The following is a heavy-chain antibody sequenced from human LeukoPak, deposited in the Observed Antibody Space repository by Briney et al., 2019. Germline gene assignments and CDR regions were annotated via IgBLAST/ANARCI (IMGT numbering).Heavy chain of an antibody. J-gene: IGHJ4*02. CDR2: IVSSGSVK. Sequence: GGSLRLSCTVSEFAFSDYYMSWIRQAPGKGLEWVSYIVSSGSVKYYADSVKGRFTISGDNAKNSLYLQMNSLRAEDTAVYYCARDGSGSYSASFDYWGQGTLVTVSS. D-gene: IGHD3-10*01. CDR3: ARDGSGSYSASFDY. V-gene: IGHV3-11*04. CDR1: EFAFSDYY.